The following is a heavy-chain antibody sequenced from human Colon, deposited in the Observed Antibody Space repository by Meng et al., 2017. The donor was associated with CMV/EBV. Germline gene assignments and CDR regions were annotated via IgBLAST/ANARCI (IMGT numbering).Heavy chain of an antibody. J-gene: IGHJ4*02. V-gene: IGHV3-48*04. Sequence: GESLKISCAASGFTFSSYSMNWVRQAPGKGLEWVSYISSSSSTIYYADSVKGRFTISRDTAKNSLYLQMNSLRAEDTAVYYCAREVGQQWLAVDYWGQGTLVTVSS. CDR1: GFTFSSYS. CDR3: AREVGQQWLAVDY. CDR2: ISSSSSTI. D-gene: IGHD6-19*01.